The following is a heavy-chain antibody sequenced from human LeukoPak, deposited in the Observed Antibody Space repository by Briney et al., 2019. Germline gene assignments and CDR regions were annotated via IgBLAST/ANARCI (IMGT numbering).Heavy chain of an antibody. CDR2: ISTSGTT. V-gene: IGHV4-4*07. Sequence: SETLSLTRTVSGGSISSYYWSWIRQPAAKGLEWIGRISTSGTTNYNPSLKSRVTMSVDTSKNQFSLKLSSVTAADTAVYYCARDKEGYSSRYYYYYMDVWAKGTTVTVSS. CDR3: ARDKEGYSSRYYYYYMDV. CDR1: GGSISSYY. D-gene: IGHD6-13*01. J-gene: IGHJ6*03.